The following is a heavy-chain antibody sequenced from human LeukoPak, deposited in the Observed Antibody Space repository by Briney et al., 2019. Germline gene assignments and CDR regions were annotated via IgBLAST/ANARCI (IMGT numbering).Heavy chain of an antibody. CDR1: GGTFSSYA. CDR3: ARGDSGSYYVFDY. CDR2: IIPIFGTA. Sequence: SVKVSCKASGGTFSSYAISWVRQAPGQGLEWMGGIIPIFGTANYAQKFQGRVTITADESTSTAYMELSRLRSDDTAVYYCARGDSGSYYVFDYWGQGTLVTVSS. D-gene: IGHD1-26*01. V-gene: IGHV1-69*13. J-gene: IGHJ4*02.